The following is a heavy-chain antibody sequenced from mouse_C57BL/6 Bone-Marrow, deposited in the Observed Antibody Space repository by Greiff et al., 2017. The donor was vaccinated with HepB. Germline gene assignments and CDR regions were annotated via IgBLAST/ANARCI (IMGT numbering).Heavy chain of an antibody. J-gene: IGHJ4*01. Sequence: VKVVESGPGLVAPSQSLSITCTVSGFSLTSYGVDWVRQSPGKGLEWLGVIWGVGSTNYNSALKSRLSISKDNSKSQVFLKMNSLQTDDTAMYYCARLYYYGSSGYAMDYWGQGTSVTVSS. CDR1: GFSLTSYG. CDR2: IWGVGST. D-gene: IGHD1-1*01. CDR3: ARLYYYGSSGYAMDY. V-gene: IGHV2-6*01.